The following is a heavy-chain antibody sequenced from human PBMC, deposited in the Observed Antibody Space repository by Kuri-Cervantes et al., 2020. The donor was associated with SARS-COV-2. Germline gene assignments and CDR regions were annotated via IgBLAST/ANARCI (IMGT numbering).Heavy chain of an antibody. Sequence: GESLKISCTASGFTFGDYAMSWVRQAPGKGLEWVGFIRSKAYGGTTEYAASVKGRFTISRDDSKSIAYLQMHSLKTEDTAVYYCTTLIDYWGQGALVTVSS. CDR2: IRSKAYGGTT. J-gene: IGHJ4*02. CDR3: TTLIDY. CDR1: GFTFGDYA. V-gene: IGHV3-49*04.